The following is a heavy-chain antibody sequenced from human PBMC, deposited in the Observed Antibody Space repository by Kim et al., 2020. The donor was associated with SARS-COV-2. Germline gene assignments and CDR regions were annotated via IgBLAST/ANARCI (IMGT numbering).Heavy chain of an antibody. D-gene: IGHD3-10*01. J-gene: IGHJ1*01. Sequence: GGSLRLSCAASGFTFTNALMSWVRQAPGKGLEWVGRIKSKTDGGTTDYSALVKGRFTISRDDSKTTLYLQRNSLKTEDTAGYYCTAEYRRIAMVRGVKRVENWGQGTLVTVSS. CDR2: IKSKTDGGTT. CDR3: TAEYRRIAMVRGVKRVEN. V-gene: IGHV3-15*01. CDR1: GFTFTNAL.